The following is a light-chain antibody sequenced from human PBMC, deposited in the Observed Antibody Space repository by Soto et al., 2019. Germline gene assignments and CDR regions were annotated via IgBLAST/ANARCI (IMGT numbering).Light chain of an antibody. CDR2: AAS. Sequence: DIQMTQSPSSLSASVGDRVTITCRASQGVGDYLAWYQQKPGKVPNLLIYAASTLQSGVPSRFSGSGSGTDFTLTINSLQPEDVATYFCQNSDRAPLFTFGPGTKVDIK. CDR3: QNSDRAPLFT. V-gene: IGKV1-27*01. J-gene: IGKJ3*01. CDR1: QGVGDY.